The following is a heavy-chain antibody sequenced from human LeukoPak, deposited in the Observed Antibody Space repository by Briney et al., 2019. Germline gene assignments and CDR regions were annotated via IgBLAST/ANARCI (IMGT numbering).Heavy chain of an antibody. Sequence: ASVKVSCKAFGFTFTGYYMHWVRQAPGQGLEWMGWMNPNSGNTGYAQKFQGRVTMTRNTSISTAYMELSSLRSEDTAVYYCARVSSSSWHYYYYGMDVWGQGTTVTVSS. D-gene: IGHD6-13*01. CDR1: GFTFTGYY. CDR2: MNPNSGNT. J-gene: IGHJ6*02. V-gene: IGHV1-8*02. CDR3: ARVSSSSWHYYYYGMDV.